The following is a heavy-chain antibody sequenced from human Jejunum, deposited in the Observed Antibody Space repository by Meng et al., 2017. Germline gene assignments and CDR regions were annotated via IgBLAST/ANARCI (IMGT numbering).Heavy chain of an antibody. Sequence: QITLKESGPTLVKPTHTLTLTCSLPGVSLSSTGVSVGWIRQPPGKALEWLALIYWDDDKRYNPSLMSRLTITKDTSMNHVVLTMTNIDPVDTGTYYCTHRREDPRSAFYYLDYWGRGTLVTVSS. CDR1: GVSLSSTGVS. CDR3: THRREDPRSAFYYLDY. V-gene: IGHV2-5*02. D-gene: IGHD2-15*01. CDR2: IYWDDDK. J-gene: IGHJ4*02.